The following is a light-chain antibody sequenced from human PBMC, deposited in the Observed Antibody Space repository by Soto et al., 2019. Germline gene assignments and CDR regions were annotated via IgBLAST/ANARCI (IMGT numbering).Light chain of an antibody. V-gene: IGKV3-15*01. CDR1: QSVSRN. CDR2: GAS. Sequence: EIVMTQSPATLSVSPGERVTLSCRASQSVSRNLAWYQQIPGQAPRLLIYGASTRATGIPARFSGGGSGTEFTLTISLLQSEDFAVYYCQQYNNWPPLAFGGGTKVEIK. CDR3: QQYNNWPPLA. J-gene: IGKJ4*01.